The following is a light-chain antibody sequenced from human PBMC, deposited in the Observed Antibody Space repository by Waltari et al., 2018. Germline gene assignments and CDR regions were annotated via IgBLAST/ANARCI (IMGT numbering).Light chain of an antibody. CDR3: QQFYTTPMT. V-gene: IGKV4-1*01. CDR1: PSVLYSSNNKNY. Sequence: DIVMTQSPDSLAVSLGERAPIKRKYSPSVLYSSNNKNYVAWYQQKPGQPPKLLVDWASTRESGVPDRFSAGGSGTDFTLTISSLQAEDVAVYYCQQFYTTPMTFGQGTRLEIK. CDR2: WAS. J-gene: IGKJ5*01.